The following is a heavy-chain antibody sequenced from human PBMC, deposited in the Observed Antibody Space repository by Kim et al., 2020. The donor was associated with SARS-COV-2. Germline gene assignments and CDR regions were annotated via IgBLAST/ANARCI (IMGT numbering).Heavy chain of an antibody. D-gene: IGHD6-19*01. Sequence: GGSLRLSCEASGFSFSSNWMTWVRQAPGKGLEWVASIKQDGGEKYYVDSVKGRFTISRDNAKNSLYLQMNSLRAEDTAVYYCARGRGCPTWGQGTLVTVSS. V-gene: IGHV3-7*03. CDR1: GFSFSSNW. CDR2: IKQDGGEK. J-gene: IGHJ5*02. CDR3: ARGRGCPT.